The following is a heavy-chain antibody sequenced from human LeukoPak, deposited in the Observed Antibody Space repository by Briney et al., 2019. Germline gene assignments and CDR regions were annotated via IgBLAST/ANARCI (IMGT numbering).Heavy chain of an antibody. D-gene: IGHD6-19*01. CDR2: IYYSGST. CDR3: ARVYSSGWLDH. Sequence: PSETLSLTCTVSGGSISSYYWSWIRQPPGKGLEWIGYIYYSGSTNYNPSLKSRVTISVDTSKNQFSLKLSSVTAADTAVYYCARVYSSGWLDHWDQGHLVSVSS. CDR1: GGSISSYY. V-gene: IGHV4-59*01. J-gene: IGHJ5*02.